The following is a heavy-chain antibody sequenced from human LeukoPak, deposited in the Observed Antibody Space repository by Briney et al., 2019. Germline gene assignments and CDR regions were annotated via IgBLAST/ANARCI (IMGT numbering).Heavy chain of an antibody. CDR2: IKQDGSEK. V-gene: IGHV3-7*01. CDR1: GFTFSSYW. D-gene: IGHD3-22*01. Sequence: GGSLRLSCAASGFTFSSYWMSWVRQAPGKGLERVANIKQDGSEKYYVDSVKGRFTISRDNAKNTLYLQMNSLRVEDTAVYYCVRSAFHAGSGNYYDYWGQGTLVTVSS. J-gene: IGHJ4*02. CDR3: VRSAFHAGSGNYYDY.